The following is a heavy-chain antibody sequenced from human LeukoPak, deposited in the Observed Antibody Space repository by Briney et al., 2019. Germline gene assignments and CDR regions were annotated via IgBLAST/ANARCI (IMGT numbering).Heavy chain of an antibody. CDR3: ARVVSSTWSLTY. J-gene: IGHJ4*02. V-gene: IGHV3-48*03. CDR1: GFAFSDYE. Sequence: GGAPRPPLAAPGFAFSDYEMKLGRPGSGEGVGGVSYIGSSVRTTYYADSVRGRFTISRDNAKNSLYLQMNRLRAEDTAVYYCARVVSSTWSLTYWGRGTLVTVSS. D-gene: IGHD6-13*01. CDR2: IGSSVRTT.